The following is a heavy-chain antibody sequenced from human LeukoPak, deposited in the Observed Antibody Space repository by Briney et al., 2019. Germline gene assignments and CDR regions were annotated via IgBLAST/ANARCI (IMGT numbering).Heavy chain of an antibody. D-gene: IGHD3-10*01. J-gene: IGHJ6*02. CDR1: GGSFSGYY. CDR3: AKKGEFYYYGMDV. CDR2: ISGSGGTT. V-gene: IGHV3-23*01. Sequence: ETLSLTCAVYGGSFSGYYWSWVRQAPGKGLEWVSAISGSGGTTYYADSVKGRFTSSRGNSKNTLYLQMNSLRAEDTAVYYCAKKGEFYYYGMDVWGQGTTVTVSS.